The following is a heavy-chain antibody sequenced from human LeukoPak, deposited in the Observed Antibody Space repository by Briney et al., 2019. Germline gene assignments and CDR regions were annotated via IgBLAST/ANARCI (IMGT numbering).Heavy chain of an antibody. J-gene: IGHJ4*02. CDR2: VDHEDGEA. Sequence: ASAKVSCKVSGYTLTELSIHWVRQAPGRGLEWMGGVDHEDGEAIYAQKFQGRVTMTEDTSTDIAYMELSSLRSEDTAVYYCATVLLRVRGSYYFDFWGQGTLVTVSS. V-gene: IGHV1-24*01. D-gene: IGHD3-10*01. CDR1: GYTLTELS. CDR3: ATVLLRVRGSYYFDF.